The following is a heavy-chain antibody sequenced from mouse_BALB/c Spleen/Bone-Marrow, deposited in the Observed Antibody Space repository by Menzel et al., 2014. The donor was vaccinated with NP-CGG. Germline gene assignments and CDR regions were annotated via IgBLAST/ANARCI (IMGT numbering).Heavy chain of an antibody. CDR3: GGRYDDFDY. Sequence: VKVVESGAELVKPGASVKLSCKASGYTFTSYDINWVRQRPEQGLEWIGWIFPGDGSTKYNEKFKGKATLTTDKSSSTAYMQLSRLTSEASAVYFCGGRYDDFDYWGQGTTLTGSS. V-gene: IGHV1-85*01. J-gene: IGHJ2*01. CDR2: IFPGDGST. CDR1: GYTFTSYD. D-gene: IGHD2-14*01.